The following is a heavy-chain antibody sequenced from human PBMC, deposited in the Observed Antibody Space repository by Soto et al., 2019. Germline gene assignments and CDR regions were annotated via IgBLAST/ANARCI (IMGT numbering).Heavy chain of an antibody. CDR3: KGCSGGSCSSGY. Sequence: EVQLVESGGGLVQPGGSLKLSCAASGFTFSGSAMHWVRQASGKGLEWVGRIRSKANSYATAYAASVKGRFTMSRDDSKNTAYLQMNSLKTEDTAVYYCKGCSGGSCSSGYWGQGTLVTVSS. V-gene: IGHV3-73*02. J-gene: IGHJ4*02. CDR1: GFTFSGSA. D-gene: IGHD2-15*01. CDR2: IRSKANSYAT.